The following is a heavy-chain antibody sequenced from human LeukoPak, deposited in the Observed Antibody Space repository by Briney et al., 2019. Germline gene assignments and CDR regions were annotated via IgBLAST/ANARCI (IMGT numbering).Heavy chain of an antibody. Sequence: SETLSLTCAVSGGSFSGYYWTWIRQPPGKGLEWIGEINHSGSANYNPSLKSRVTISVDTSKNQFSLKLSSVTAADTAVYYCARVAARGAARGMDVWGQGTTVTVSS. CDR3: ARVAARGAARGMDV. J-gene: IGHJ6*02. CDR2: INHSGSA. CDR1: GGSFSGYY. D-gene: IGHD6-6*01. V-gene: IGHV4-34*01.